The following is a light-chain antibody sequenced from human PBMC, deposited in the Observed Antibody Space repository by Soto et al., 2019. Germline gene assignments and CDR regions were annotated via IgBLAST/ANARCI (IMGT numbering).Light chain of an antibody. CDR3: QHYDASPLI. CDR2: KAS. CDR1: QNVRNW. V-gene: IGKV1-5*03. J-gene: IGKJ2*01. Sequence: DIQMTQSPTTLSASVGDRAVITCRADQNVRNWLAWFQQKPGEAPKLLIYKASRLESGLSSRFSGSGYWTDLTLTITNLVPGHSTTYFCQHYDASPLIFGQRTKLRIQ.